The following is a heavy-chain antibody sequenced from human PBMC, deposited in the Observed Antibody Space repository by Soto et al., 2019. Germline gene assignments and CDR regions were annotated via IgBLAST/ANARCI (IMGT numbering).Heavy chain of an antibody. CDR2: IYYSGST. V-gene: IGHV4-31*03. CDR1: GGSISSGGYY. J-gene: IGHJ4*02. D-gene: IGHD3-3*01. Sequence: SETLPLTCTVSGGSISSGGYYWSRIRHQPGKGLEWIGYIYYSGSTYYNPSLKSRVTISVDTSKNQFSLKLSSVTAADTAVYYCASKLFWTAVVPYLFYYPRQGTLV. CDR3: ASKLFWTAVVPYLFYY.